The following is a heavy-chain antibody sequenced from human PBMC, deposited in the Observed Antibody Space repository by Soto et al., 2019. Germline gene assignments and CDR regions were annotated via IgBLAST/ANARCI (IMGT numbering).Heavy chain of an antibody. CDR2: IESKTDGGAI. CDR1: GFTFSNAW. CDR3: TTPGPYTSGYYGAFPI. V-gene: IGHV3-15*04. J-gene: IGHJ3*02. D-gene: IGHD6-25*01. Sequence: EVQLVESGGGLVKPGGSLRLSCAASGFTFSNAWMTWVRQAPGKGLEWVGRIESKTDGGAIDYAAPLKGSCTMSRDALKNTMYRQRNGLKAVDYATYCCTTPGPYTSGYYGAFPICGQGTVSTISS.